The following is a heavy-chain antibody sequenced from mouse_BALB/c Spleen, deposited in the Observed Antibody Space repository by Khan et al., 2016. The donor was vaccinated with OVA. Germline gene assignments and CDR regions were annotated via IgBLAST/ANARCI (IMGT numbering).Heavy chain of an antibody. CDR3: TRGGYSSFAH. Sequence: VQLQQSGTVLARPGASVKMSCKASGYSFTSYLIHWVKQRPGQGLEWIGGIYPGNSDTSYNQKFKGKAKLTAGTSASTAYMELSSLTNEDSAVYYCTRGGYSSFAHWGQGTLVTVSA. CDR1: GYSFTSYL. J-gene: IGHJ3*01. CDR2: IYPGNSDT. V-gene: IGHV1-5*01. D-gene: IGHD1-3*01.